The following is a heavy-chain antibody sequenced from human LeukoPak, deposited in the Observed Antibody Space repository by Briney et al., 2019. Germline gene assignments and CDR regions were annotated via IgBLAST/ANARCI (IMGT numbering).Heavy chain of an antibody. CDR2: ISGSGGST. D-gene: IGHD5-18*01. CDR3: AKETPTYSYGSRYFDY. Sequence: GASVKVSCKASGGTFSSYAMSWVRQAPGEGLEWVSAISGSGGSTYYADSVKGRFTISRDNSKNTLYLQMNSLRAEDTAVYYCAKETPTYSYGSRYFDYWGQGTLVTVSS. CDR1: GGTFSSYA. V-gene: IGHV3-23*01. J-gene: IGHJ4*02.